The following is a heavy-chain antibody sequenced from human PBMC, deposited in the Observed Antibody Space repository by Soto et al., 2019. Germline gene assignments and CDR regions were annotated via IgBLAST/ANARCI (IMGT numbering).Heavy chain of an antibody. D-gene: IGHD2-21*01. CDR1: GYRFAPYW. CDR2: IAPSDSYT. V-gene: IGHV5-10-1*01. J-gene: IGHJ5*02. CDR3: TRYHVVIDEINWCDP. Sequence: GESLKIPCKASGYRFAPYWITWVRQLPGKGLEWMGKIAPSDSYTNYSQSFQGHVHISADKSISTAYLPWRSLKAPDTAIYHCTRYHVVIDEINWCDPWGQGTNVTVSS.